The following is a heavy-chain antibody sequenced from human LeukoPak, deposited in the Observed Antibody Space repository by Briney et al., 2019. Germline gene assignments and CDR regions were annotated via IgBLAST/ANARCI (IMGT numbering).Heavy chain of an antibody. D-gene: IGHD5-24*01. J-gene: IGHJ4*02. Sequence: RASVKVSCKAFGYIFTNFGITWVRQAPGQGLEWMGWISAYNGDTKYGQSFQGRVTMTTDTSTNTAYMDLRSLSSDDTAVYYCGRVDMATTKDYWGQGTLVTVSS. CDR1: GYIFTNFG. CDR3: GRVDMATTKDY. V-gene: IGHV1-18*01. CDR2: ISAYNGDT.